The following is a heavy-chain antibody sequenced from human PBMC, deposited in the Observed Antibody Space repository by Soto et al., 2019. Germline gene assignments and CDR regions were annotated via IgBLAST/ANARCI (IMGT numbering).Heavy chain of an antibody. Sequence: GGSLRLSCAASGFTFSSYWMSWVRQAPGKGLEWVANIKQDGSEKYYVDSVKGRFTISRDNAKNSLYLQMNSLRAEDTAVYYCARDRWLASRGAFDIWGQGTMVTVSS. CDR3: ARDRWLASRGAFDI. CDR1: GFTFSSYW. D-gene: IGHD6-19*01. CDR2: IKQDGSEK. V-gene: IGHV3-7*01. J-gene: IGHJ3*02.